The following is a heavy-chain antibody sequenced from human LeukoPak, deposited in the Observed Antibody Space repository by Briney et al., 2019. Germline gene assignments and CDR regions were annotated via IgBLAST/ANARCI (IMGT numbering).Heavy chain of an antibody. V-gene: IGHV3-33*01. CDR1: GFTFSSYG. CDR3: ARDRGVYDYVWGSYRPSSEH. J-gene: IGHJ1*01. CDR2: IWYDGSNK. D-gene: IGHD3-16*02. Sequence: GGSLRLSCAASGFTFSSYGMHWVRQAPGKGLEWVAVIWYDGSNKYYADSVKGRFTISRDNSKNTLYLQMNSLRAEDTAVYYCARDRGVYDYVWGSYRPSSEHWGQGTLVTVSS.